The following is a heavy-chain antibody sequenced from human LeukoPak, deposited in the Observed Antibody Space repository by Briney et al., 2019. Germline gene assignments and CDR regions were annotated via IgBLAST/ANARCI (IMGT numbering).Heavy chain of an antibody. V-gene: IGHV3-66*01. Sequence: PGGSLRLSSAASGFAVSSKYMNWVRQAPGKGLEWVTVIYLDGRADYADSVKGRFTISSDNSKNTVYLQMNSLKDEDTAVYYCARDAETSLANWGQGTLVTVSP. D-gene: IGHD5-24*01. CDR2: IYLDGRA. CDR3: ARDAETSLAN. CDR1: GFAVSSKY. J-gene: IGHJ4*02.